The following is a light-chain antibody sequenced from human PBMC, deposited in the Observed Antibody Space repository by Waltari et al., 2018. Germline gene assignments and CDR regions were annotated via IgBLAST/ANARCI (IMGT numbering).Light chain of an antibody. Sequence: DIQMTQSPSSLYASVGDRVTITCRASQSISSYLNRYRQKAGKGPKFPLFGASSLQSGVPSRFSGSGSGTDFTLTISSLQPEDFATYYCQQSYSTPPWTFGQGTKVEIK. V-gene: IGKV1-39*01. CDR3: QQSYSTPPWT. CDR1: QSISSY. J-gene: IGKJ1*01. CDR2: GAS.